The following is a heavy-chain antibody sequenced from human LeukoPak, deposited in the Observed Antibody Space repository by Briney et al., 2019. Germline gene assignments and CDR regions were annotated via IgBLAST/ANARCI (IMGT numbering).Heavy chain of an antibody. V-gene: IGHV4-39*07. CDR1: GASISTNSYY. Sequence: SETLSLTCTVSGASISTNSYYWGWIRQPPGKGLEWIGSIYYSGSTYYNPSLKSRVTISIDTSKNQFSLRLRSVTAADTAVYYCAREILYYSTGYYLWGQGTVVTASS. CDR3: AREILYYSTGYYL. CDR2: IYYSGST. J-gene: IGHJ4*02. D-gene: IGHD3-9*01.